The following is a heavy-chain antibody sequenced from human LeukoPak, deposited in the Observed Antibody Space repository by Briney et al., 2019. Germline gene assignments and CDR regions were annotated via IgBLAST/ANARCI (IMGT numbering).Heavy chain of an antibody. CDR3: VSMAYYYDSSGHY. D-gene: IGHD3-22*01. CDR2: LFSGGNT. V-gene: IGHV3-23*01. Sequence: GRSLRLSCAASGFTFDDYAMHWVRQAPGKGLEWVSVLFSGGNTYYSDSVKGRFTISRDTSKNTLYLHMNSLRADDTAVYYCVSMAYYYDSSGHYWGQGTLVTVSS. J-gene: IGHJ4*02. CDR1: GFTFDDYA.